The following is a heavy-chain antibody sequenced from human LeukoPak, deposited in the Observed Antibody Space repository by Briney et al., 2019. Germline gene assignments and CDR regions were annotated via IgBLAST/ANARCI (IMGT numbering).Heavy chain of an antibody. D-gene: IGHD3-10*01. J-gene: IGHJ1*01. V-gene: IGHV3-48*01. CDR2: ISSSSSTI. Sequence: GGSLRLSCAASGFTFSSYSMNWVHQAPGKGLEWVSYISSSSSTIYYADSVKGRFTISRDNAKNSLYLQMNSLRAEDTAVYYCARDRVYYGDWGQGTLVTVSS. CDR1: GFTFSSYS. CDR3: ARDRVYYGD.